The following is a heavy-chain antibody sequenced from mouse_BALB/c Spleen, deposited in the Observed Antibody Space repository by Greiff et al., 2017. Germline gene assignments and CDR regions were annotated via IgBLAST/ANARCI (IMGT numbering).Heavy chain of an antibody. Sequence: VQVVESGPGLVAPSQSLSITCTVSGFSLTSYDISWIRQPPGKGLEWLGVIWTGGGTNYNSAFMSRLSISKDNSKSQVFLKMNSLQTDDTAIYYCVRDHSSGYVPYAMDYWGQGTSVTVSS. D-gene: IGHD3-1*01. CDR2: IWTGGGT. CDR1: GFSLTSYD. V-gene: IGHV2-9-2*01. CDR3: VRDHSSGYVPYAMDY. J-gene: IGHJ4*01.